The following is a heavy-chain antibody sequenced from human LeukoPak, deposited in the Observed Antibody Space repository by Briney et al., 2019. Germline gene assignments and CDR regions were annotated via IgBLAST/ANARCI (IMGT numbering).Heavy chain of an antibody. CDR1: GFTFSNSW. Sequence: GGSLRLSCEASGFTFSNSWMTWGRQTPGKGLEWGANIKTDGSEKDYVDSVRGRFTISRDNAKKSSCLQMNRPRADDTAVYYFATYSSRNARECQSWGQGTLVTVSS. CDR2: IKTDGSEK. V-gene: IGHV3-7*01. J-gene: IGHJ1*01. D-gene: IGHD2-2*01. CDR3: ATYSSRNARECQS.